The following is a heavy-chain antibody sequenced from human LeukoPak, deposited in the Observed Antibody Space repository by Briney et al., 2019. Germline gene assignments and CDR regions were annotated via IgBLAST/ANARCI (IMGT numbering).Heavy chain of an antibody. D-gene: IGHD5-24*01. J-gene: IGHJ5*02. CDR1: GGSFSGYY. CDR3: ARDEDGYNYGFDP. Sequence: SETLSLTCAVYGGSFSGYYWSWIRQPPGKGLEWIGEINHSGSTNYNPSLKSRVTISVDTSKNQFSLKLSSVTAADTAVYYCARDEDGYNYGFDPWGQRTLVTVSS. V-gene: IGHV4-34*01. CDR2: INHSGST.